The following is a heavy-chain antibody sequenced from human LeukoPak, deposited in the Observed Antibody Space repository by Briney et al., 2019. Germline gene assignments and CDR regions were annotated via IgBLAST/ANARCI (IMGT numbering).Heavy chain of an antibody. CDR1: GFTFSSYS. Sequence: PGGSLRLSCAASGFTFSSYSMNWVRQAPGKGLEWVSSISSSSSYIYYADSVKGRFTISRDNSKNTLYLQMNSLRAEDTAVYYCARNSSGWSKNYWGQGTLVTVAS. J-gene: IGHJ4*02. CDR3: ARNSSGWSKNY. D-gene: IGHD6-19*01. CDR2: ISSSSSYI. V-gene: IGHV3-21*04.